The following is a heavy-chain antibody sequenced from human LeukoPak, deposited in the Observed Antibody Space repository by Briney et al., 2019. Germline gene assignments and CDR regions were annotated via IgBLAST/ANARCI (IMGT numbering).Heavy chain of an antibody. D-gene: IGHD3-9*01. CDR1: XYXXTXXG. CDR3: ARDSILTGEFDY. CDR2: ISAYNGNT. J-gene: IGHJ4*02. V-gene: IGHV1-18*01. Sequence: XXXAXXYXXTXXGXXXVXXAPGQXLEWMGWISAYNGNTNYAQKLQGRVTMTTDTSTSTAYMELRSLRSDDTAVYYCARDSILTGEFDYWGQGTLVTVSS.